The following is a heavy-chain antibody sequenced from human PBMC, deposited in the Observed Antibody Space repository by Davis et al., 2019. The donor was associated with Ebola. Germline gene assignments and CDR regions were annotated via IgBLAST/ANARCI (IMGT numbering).Heavy chain of an antibody. CDR3: AKDNRNIWSEV. CDR1: GFIFRSYG. D-gene: IGHD2/OR15-2a*01. V-gene: IGHV3-23*01. Sequence: GESLKISCVASGFIFRSYGMHWVRQAPGKGLEWVSTYGTSADTYYADSVKGRFTISRDNSKNTLYLQMNGLRVEDTAIYYCAKDNRNIWSEVWGQGTMVTVSS. CDR2: GTSADT. J-gene: IGHJ3*01.